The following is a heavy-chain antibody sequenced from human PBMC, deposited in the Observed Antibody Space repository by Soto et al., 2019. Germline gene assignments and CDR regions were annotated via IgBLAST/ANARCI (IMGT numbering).Heavy chain of an antibody. D-gene: IGHD2-15*01. V-gene: IGHV4-34*01. CDR2: INHSGST. CDR1: GGSFSGYY. J-gene: IGHJ3*02. CDR3: ARWVDGGRRCDAFDI. Sequence: SETLSLTCAVYGGSFSGYYWSWIRQPPGKGLEWIGEINHSGSTNYNPSLKSRVTISVDTSKNQFSLKLSSVTAADTAVYYCARWVDGGRRCDAFDIWGQGTMVIV.